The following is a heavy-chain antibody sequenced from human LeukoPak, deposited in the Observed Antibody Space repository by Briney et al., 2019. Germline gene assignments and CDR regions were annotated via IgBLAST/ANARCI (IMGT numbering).Heavy chain of an antibody. CDR1: GFTFSSYS. D-gene: IGHD5-18*01. J-gene: IGHJ4*02. Sequence: PGGSLRLSCAASGFTFSSYSMNWVRQAPGKGLEWVSYISSSSSTIYYADSVKGRFTISRDNAKNSLYLQMNSLRAEDTAVYYCARGLDTATVSYYFDYWGQGTLVTVSS. V-gene: IGHV3-48*01. CDR3: ARGLDTATVSYYFDY. CDR2: ISSSSSTI.